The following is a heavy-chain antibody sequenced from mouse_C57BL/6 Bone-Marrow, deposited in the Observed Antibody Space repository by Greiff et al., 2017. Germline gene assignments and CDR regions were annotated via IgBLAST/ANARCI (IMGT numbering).Heavy chain of an antibody. CDR1: GYTFTSYW. CDR2: IDPSDSYT. V-gene: IGHV1-50*01. CDR3: ARDDYFDY. J-gene: IGHJ2*01. Sequence: VQLQQPGAELVKPGASVKLSCKASGYTFTSYWMQWVKQRPGQGLEWIGEIDPSDSYTNYNQKFKGKATLTADKSSSTAYMQLSSLTYEDSAVYYCARDDYFDYWGQGTTLTVSS.